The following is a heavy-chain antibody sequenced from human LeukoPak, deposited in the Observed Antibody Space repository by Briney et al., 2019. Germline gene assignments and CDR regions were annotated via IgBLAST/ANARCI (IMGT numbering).Heavy chain of an antibody. D-gene: IGHD6-6*01. CDR2: IYTSGST. CDR3: ARDRRPEYSRLYYYYMDV. CDR1: GGSISSYY. Sequence: SETLSLTCTVSGGSISSYYWSWIRLPAGKGLEWIGRIYTSGSTNYNPSLKSRVTMSVDTSKNQFSLKLSSVTAADTAVYYCARDRRPEYSRLYYYYMDVWGKGTTVTVSS. V-gene: IGHV4-4*07. J-gene: IGHJ6*03.